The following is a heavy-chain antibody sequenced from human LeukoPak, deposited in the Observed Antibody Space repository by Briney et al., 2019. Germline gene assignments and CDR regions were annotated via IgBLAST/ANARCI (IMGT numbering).Heavy chain of an antibody. CDR2: IKQDGSEK. CDR1: GFTFSSYW. Sequence: GGSLRLSCAASGFTFSSYWMSWVRQAPGKGLEWGANIKQDGSEKYYVDSVKGRFTISRDNAKNSLYLQMNSLRAEDTAVYYCAREIRALYYGMDVWGQGTTVTVSS. V-gene: IGHV3-7*01. CDR3: AREIRALYYGMDV. J-gene: IGHJ6*02.